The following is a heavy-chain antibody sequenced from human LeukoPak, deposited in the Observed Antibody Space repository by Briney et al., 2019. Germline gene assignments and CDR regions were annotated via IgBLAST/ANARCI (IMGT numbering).Heavy chain of an antibody. D-gene: IGHD3-22*01. CDR2: IYYSGST. CDR1: GGSIGSYY. V-gene: IGHV4-59*01. J-gene: IGHJ3*02. Sequence: PSETLSLTCTVSGGSIGSYYWSWIRQPPGKGLEWIGYIYYSGSTNYNPSLKNRVTISVDTSKNQFSLKLSSVTAADTAVYYCARDKAPARLYYDSSGYDIWGQGTMVTVSS. CDR3: ARDKAPARLYYDSSGYDI.